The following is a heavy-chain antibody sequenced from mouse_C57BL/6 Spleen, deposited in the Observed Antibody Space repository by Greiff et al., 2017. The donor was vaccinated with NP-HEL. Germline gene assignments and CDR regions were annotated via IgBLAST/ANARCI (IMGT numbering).Heavy chain of an antibody. V-gene: IGHV5-9-1*02. CDR2: ISSGGDYI. CDR1: GFTFSSYA. CDR3: TRGEARGYAMDY. J-gene: IGHJ4*01. Sequence: EVKLVESGEGLVKPGGSLKLSCAASGFTFSSYAMSWVRQTPEKRLEWVAYISSGGDYIYYADTVTGRFTISRDNARNTLYLQLSSLKSEDTAMYYGTRGEARGYAMDYWGQGTSVTVSS.